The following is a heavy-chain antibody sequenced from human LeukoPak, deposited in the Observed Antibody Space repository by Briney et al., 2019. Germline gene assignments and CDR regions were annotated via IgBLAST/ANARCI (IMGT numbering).Heavy chain of an antibody. CDR2: MNPNSGNT. D-gene: IGHD2-2*01. V-gene: IGHV1-8*01. J-gene: IGHJ5*02. CDR3: AREEFCTTSSCYHNWFDP. Sequence: GASVKVSCKASGYTFTSYDINWVRQATGQGLEWMGWMNPNSGNTGYAQKFQGRVTMTRNTSISTAYMELSSLRSEDTAVYYCAREEFCTTSSCYHNWFDPWGQGTLVTVSS. CDR1: GYTFTSYD.